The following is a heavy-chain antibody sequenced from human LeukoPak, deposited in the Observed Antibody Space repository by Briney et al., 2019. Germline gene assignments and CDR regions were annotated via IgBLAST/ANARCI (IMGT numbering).Heavy chain of an antibody. CDR2: IYYSGST. J-gene: IGHJ4*02. Sequence: PSETLSLTCTVSGGSISSSSYYWGWIRQPPGKGLEWIGSIYYSGSTYYNPSLKSRVTISVDTSKNQFSLKLSSVTAADTAVYYCAREPYSSSCSFDYWGQGTLVTVSS. V-gene: IGHV4-39*07. CDR1: GGSISSSSYY. D-gene: IGHD6-13*01. CDR3: AREPYSSSCSFDY.